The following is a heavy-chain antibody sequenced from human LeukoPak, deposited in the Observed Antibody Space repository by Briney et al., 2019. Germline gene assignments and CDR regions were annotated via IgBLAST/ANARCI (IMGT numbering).Heavy chain of an antibody. CDR2: IDPNIGTT. V-gene: IGHV1-2*02. Sequence: ASVKVSCKASGYTFTGFYMHWVRQAPGQALDWMGWIDPNIGTTKYSQKFQGRVTMTRDTSISEVYMELSRLRSDDTAVYYCARLLEHYYFDASGYYDDDYWGQGTPIIVSS. CDR1: GYTFTGFY. D-gene: IGHD3-22*01. CDR3: ARLLEHYYFDASGYYDDDY. J-gene: IGHJ4*02.